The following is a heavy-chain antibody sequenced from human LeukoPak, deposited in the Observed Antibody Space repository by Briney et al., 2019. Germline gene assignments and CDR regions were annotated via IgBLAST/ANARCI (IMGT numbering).Heavy chain of an antibody. CDR3: AGGYYDSRTFDI. Sequence: GGSLRPSCAASGFTFSSYSMNWVRQAPGKGLEWVSYISSSSSTIYYADSVKGRFTISRDNAKNSLYLQMNSLRDEDTAVYYCAGGYYDSRTFDIWGQGTMVTVSS. V-gene: IGHV3-48*02. CDR1: GFTFSSYS. CDR2: ISSSSSTI. J-gene: IGHJ3*02. D-gene: IGHD3-22*01.